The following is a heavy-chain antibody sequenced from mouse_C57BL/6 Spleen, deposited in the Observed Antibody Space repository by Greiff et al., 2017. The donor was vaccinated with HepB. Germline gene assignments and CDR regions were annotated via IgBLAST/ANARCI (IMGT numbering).Heavy chain of an antibody. V-gene: IGHV1-59*01. J-gene: IGHJ2*01. CDR2: IDPSDSYT. Sequence: QVQLQQPGAELVRPGTSVKLSCKASGYTFTSYWMHWVKQRPGQGLEWIGVIDPSDSYTNYNQKFKGKATLTVDTSSSTAYMQLSSLTSEDSAVYYCARSGFYYYGTLDYWGQGTTLTVSS. CDR1: GYTFTSYW. CDR3: ARSGFYYYGTLDY. D-gene: IGHD1-1*01.